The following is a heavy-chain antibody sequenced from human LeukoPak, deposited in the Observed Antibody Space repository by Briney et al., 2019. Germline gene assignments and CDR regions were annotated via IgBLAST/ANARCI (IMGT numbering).Heavy chain of an antibody. D-gene: IGHD1-26*01. V-gene: IGHV4-59*01. Sequence: SETLSLTCTVSGGSISSYYWSWIRQPPGKGLEWIGYIYYSGSTNYNPSLKSRVTISVDTSKNQFSLKLSSVTAADTAVYYCASSPEWELLYFDYWGQGTLVTVSS. J-gene: IGHJ4*02. CDR1: GGSISSYY. CDR2: IYYSGST. CDR3: ASSPEWELLYFDY.